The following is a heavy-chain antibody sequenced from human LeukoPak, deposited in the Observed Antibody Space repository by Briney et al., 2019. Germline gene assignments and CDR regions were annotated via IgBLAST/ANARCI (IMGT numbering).Heavy chain of an antibody. J-gene: IGHJ4*02. D-gene: IGHD1-26*01. Sequence: GGSLRLSCAASGFTFSRHWMHWVRQAPGKGLVWVSRINSDGSSTTYADAVKGRFTISRDNAKNSLYLQMNSLRVEDTAVYYCTRDPRGATGFDYWGQGTLVTVSS. CDR3: TRDPRGATGFDY. CDR2: INSDGSST. V-gene: IGHV3-74*01. CDR1: GFTFSRHW.